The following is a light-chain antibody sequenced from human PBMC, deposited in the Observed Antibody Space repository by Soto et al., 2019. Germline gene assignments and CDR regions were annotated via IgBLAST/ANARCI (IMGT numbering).Light chain of an antibody. CDR1: SNDFGGYNY. Sequence: QSALTQPASVSGSPGQSITISCTGTSNDFGGYNYVSWYQQHPGKAPKLMIYEVTNRPSGVSNRFSGSKSGNTASLTISGLQAEDEADYYCSSYTSSSTVVFGGGTKLTVL. CDR2: EVT. V-gene: IGLV2-14*01. CDR3: SSYTSSSTVV. J-gene: IGLJ2*01.